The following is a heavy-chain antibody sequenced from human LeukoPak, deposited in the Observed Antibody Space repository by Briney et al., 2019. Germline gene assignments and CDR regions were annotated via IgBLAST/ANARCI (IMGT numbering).Heavy chain of an antibody. V-gene: IGHV3-48*03. CDR3: ARAVTVDY. CDR2: IISTSKTI. CDR1: GLKLTVYE. Sequence: VGSLKLSSEVSGLKLTVYEIIWVRQAPGKGLEWVSSIISTSKTIYSSNSVKGRFTISRDNAKNSLYLQMNSLRVEDTAVYYCARAVTVDYWGQGTLVTVSS. J-gene: IGHJ4*02. D-gene: IGHD2-21*02.